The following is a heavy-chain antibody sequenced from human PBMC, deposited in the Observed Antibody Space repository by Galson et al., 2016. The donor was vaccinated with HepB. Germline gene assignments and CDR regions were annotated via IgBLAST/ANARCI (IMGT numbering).Heavy chain of an antibody. J-gene: IGHJ5*02. D-gene: IGHD2/OR15-2a*01. CDR1: RGSINTSGYS. Sequence: TLSLTCTVSRGSINTSGYSWSWIRQTPGKGLEWIGNIFPVGSTVYNPSLKSRVTLSLDRSKNQFSLTLTSVTAADTAVYYCARKRDFFDPWGQGTRVTVSA. CDR3: ARKRDFFDP. V-gene: IGHV4-30-2*01. CDR2: IFPVGST.